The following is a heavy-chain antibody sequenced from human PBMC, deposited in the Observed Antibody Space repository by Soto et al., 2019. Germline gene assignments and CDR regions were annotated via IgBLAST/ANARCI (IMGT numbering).Heavy chain of an antibody. Sequence: PGGSLRLSCAASGFAFSDYPMTWVRQAPGKGLEWVSSISASGGSTYYPDSVKGRSTISRDNSKNTLYLQMNSLRAEDTAVYFCAKEQAHSEADTSSIFDYWGQGTLVTVSS. CDR3: AKEQAHSEADTSSIFDY. CDR1: GFAFSDYP. D-gene: IGHD2-2*01. CDR2: ISASGGST. V-gene: IGHV3-23*01. J-gene: IGHJ4*02.